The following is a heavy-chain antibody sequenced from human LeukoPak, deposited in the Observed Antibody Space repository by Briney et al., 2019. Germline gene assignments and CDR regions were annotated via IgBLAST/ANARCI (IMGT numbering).Heavy chain of an antibody. V-gene: IGHV1-69*01. CDR1: GGTFSSYA. D-gene: IGHD4-17*01. J-gene: IGHJ6*03. Sequence: SVKVSCKASGGTFSSYAISWVRQAPGQGLEWMGGIIPIFGTANYAQKFQGRVTITADESTSTAYMELSSLRSEDTAVYYCAKDDYGDEPPHYYYYMDVWGKGTTVTVSS. CDR3: AKDDYGDEPPHYYYYMDV. CDR2: IIPIFGTA.